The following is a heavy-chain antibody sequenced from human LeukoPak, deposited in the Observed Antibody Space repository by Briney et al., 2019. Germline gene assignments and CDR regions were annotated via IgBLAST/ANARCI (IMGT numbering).Heavy chain of an antibody. CDR2: INHSGST. D-gene: IGHD3-22*01. CDR1: GGSFSGYY. J-gene: IGHJ5*02. CDR3: ARWDTYYYDSSGYNWFDP. V-gene: IGHV4-34*01. Sequence: SETLSLTCAVYGGSFSGYYWSWIRQPPGKGLEWIGEINHSGSTNYNPSLKSRVTISVDTSKNQFSLKLSSVTAADTAVYYCARWDTYYYDSSGYNWFDPWGQGTLVTVSS.